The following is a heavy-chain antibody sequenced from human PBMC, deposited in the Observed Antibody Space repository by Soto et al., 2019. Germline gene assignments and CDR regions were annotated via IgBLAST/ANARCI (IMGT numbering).Heavy chain of an antibody. Sequence: QVHLVQSGAEVKKPGSSVKVSCTSSGDTFSSYSYSWVRLVPGQGLEWMGGFSHVFGGPNYAQNFLDRVTSTTNQFPRTVYLELSGLTSDDTAVYYCARGVTRGSFPPFDLWGQGPLVTVSS. CDR1: GDTFSSYS. D-gene: IGHD3-10*01. CDR3: ARGVTRGSFPPFDL. CDR2: FSHVFGGP. J-gene: IGHJ4*02. V-gene: IGHV1-69*05.